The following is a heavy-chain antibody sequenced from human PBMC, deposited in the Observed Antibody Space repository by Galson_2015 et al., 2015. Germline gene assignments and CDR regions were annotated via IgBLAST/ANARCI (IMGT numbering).Heavy chain of an antibody. CDR3: TRHLGIGSAYPEC. V-gene: IGHV3-21*01. Sequence: SLRLSCAASGFPFSSYTMNWVRQAPGKGLQWVSSISGRSTFIFYSDSVKGRFTISRDNAKNSLSLQMNSLRGDDTAVYYCTRHLGIGSAYPECWGQGTLVAVSS. J-gene: IGHJ4*02. CDR1: GFPFSSYT. D-gene: IGHD7-27*01. CDR2: ISGRSTFI.